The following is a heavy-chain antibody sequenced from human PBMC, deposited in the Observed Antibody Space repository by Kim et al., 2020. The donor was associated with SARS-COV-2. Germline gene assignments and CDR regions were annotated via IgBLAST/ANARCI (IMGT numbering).Heavy chain of an antibody. CDR2: IGSTSSIKI. CDR3: ARGDSAYRNTWPTKRYYYYAMDV. J-gene: IGHJ6*02. D-gene: IGHD6-13*01. CDR1: GFTFSGYA. V-gene: IGHV3-21*01. Sequence: GGSLRLSCAASGFTFSGYAMNWVRQAPGKGLEWVSSIGSTSSIKIYYADSVEGRFTISRDNAENSLYLQMHSLRAEDTGVYYCARGDSAYRNTWPTKRYYYYAMDVWGQGTSVTVSS.